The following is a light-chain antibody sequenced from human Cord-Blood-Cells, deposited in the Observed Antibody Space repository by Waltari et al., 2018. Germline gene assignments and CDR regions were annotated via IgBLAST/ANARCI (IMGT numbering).Light chain of an antibody. J-gene: IGLJ1*01. V-gene: IGLV2-14*01. CDR2: DVS. CDR3: SSYTSSSTSV. Sequence: QSALTQPASVSGSPGQSITISCTGTSSDVGGYNYVSWYQQHPGKAPKLIIYDVSNRPSGVFNRFSGSKSGNTASLTISGLQAEDEADYYCSSYTSSSTSVFGTGTKVTVL. CDR1: SSDVGGYNY.